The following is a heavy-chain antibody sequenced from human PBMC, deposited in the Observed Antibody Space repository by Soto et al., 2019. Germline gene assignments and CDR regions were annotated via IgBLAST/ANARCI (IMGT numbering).Heavy chain of an antibody. CDR1: GYSFTSYW. J-gene: IGHJ4*02. V-gene: IGHV5-51*01. D-gene: IGHD2-15*01. Sequence: PGESLKISCKGSGYSFTSYWIGWVRQMPGKGLEWMGIIYPGDSDTRYSPSFQGQVTISADKSISTAYLQWSSLKASDTAMYYCARLGSGAHCSGGSCYSVFAPFDYWGQGTLVTVSS. CDR2: IYPGDSDT. CDR3: ARLGSGAHCSGGSCYSVFAPFDY.